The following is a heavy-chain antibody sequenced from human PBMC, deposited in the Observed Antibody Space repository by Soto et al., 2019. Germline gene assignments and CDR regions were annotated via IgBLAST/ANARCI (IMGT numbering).Heavy chain of an antibody. D-gene: IGHD3-22*01. Sequence: PGESLKISCKGSGYSFAGYWITWVRQKPGKGLEWMWRIDPSDSQTYYSPSFRGHVTISATKSITTVFLQWSSLRASDTAMYYCARQIYDSDTGPNFQYYFGSWGHGSPVAVSS. CDR2: IDPSDSQT. J-gene: IGHJ4*01. V-gene: IGHV5-10-1*01. CDR1: GYSFAGYW. CDR3: ARQIYDSDTGPNFQYYFGS.